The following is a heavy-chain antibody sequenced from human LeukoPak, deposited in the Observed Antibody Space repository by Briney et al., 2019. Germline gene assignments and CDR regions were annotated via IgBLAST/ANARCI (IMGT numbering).Heavy chain of an antibody. CDR3: ARDYVWGSSESDY. Sequence: PGGSLRLSCAASGFIFKDYYMTWIRQAPGKGLEWLSYISSGGHAIYYADSVKGRFTISRDNAKNSLFLQMSSLRVEDTAIYYCARDYVWGSSESDYWGQGTLVTVSS. CDR2: ISSGGHAI. D-gene: IGHD7-27*01. J-gene: IGHJ4*02. V-gene: IGHV3-11*04. CDR1: GFIFKDYY.